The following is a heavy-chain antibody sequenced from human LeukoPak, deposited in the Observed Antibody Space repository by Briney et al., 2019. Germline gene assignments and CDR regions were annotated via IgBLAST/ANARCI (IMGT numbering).Heavy chain of an antibody. J-gene: IGHJ6*03. Sequence: ASVKVSCKASGYTFTNYGINWVRQAPGQGLEWMGWISGYNGNTNYAQKLQGRVTMTTDTSTSTAYMELRSLRSDDTVVYYCARENIVVVPAAMGGGYYHYMDVWGKGTTVTVSS. CDR1: GYTFTNYG. CDR2: ISGYNGNT. CDR3: ARENIVVVPAAMGGGYYHYMDV. D-gene: IGHD2-2*01. V-gene: IGHV1-18*01.